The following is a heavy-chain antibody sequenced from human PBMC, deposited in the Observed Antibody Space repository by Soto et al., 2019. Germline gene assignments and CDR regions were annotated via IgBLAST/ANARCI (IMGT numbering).Heavy chain of an antibody. Sequence: ASVKVSCKASGFTFTSSAMQWVRQARGQRLEWIGWIVVGSGNTNYAQKFQERVTITRDMSTSTAYMELSSLRSEDTAVYYCAADIRSRILGIYYYYYMDVWGKGTTVTVSS. CDR1: GFTFTSSA. V-gene: IGHV1-58*02. CDR2: IVVGSGNT. D-gene: IGHD2-15*01. J-gene: IGHJ6*03. CDR3: AADIRSRILGIYYYYYMDV.